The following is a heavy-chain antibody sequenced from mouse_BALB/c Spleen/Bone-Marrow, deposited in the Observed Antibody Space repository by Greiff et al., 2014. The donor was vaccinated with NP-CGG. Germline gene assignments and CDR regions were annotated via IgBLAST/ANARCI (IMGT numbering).Heavy chain of an antibody. J-gene: IGHJ4*01. CDR3: ARITTATGAMDY. D-gene: IGHD1-2*01. Sequence: VHLVESGPGLVAPSQSLSITCTVPGFSLTNYGVHWVRQPPGKGLEWLGVIWADGSTNYNSALMSRLSISKDNSKSQVFFKMNSLQTDDTAMYYCARITTATGAMDYWGQGTSVTVSS. V-gene: IGHV2-9*02. CDR1: GFSLTNYG. CDR2: IWADGST.